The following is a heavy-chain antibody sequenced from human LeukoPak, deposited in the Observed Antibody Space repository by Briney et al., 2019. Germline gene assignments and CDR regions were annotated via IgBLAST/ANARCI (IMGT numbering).Heavy chain of an antibody. D-gene: IGHD4/OR15-4a*01. Sequence: SVKVSCKASGGTFSSYAISWVRQAPGQGLEWMGRIIPIFGTANYAQKFQGRVTITTDESTSTAYMELSSLRSEDTAVYYCAAYSMVATRLSVYWGQGTLVTVSS. CDR1: GGTFSSYA. V-gene: IGHV1-69*05. CDR3: AAYSMVATRLSVY. CDR2: IIPIFGTA. J-gene: IGHJ4*02.